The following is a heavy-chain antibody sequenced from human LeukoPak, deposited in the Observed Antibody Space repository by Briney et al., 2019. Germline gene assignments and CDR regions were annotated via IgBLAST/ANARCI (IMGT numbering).Heavy chain of an antibody. J-gene: IGHJ3*02. V-gene: IGHV1-18*01. Sequence: ASVTVSCTASGYTFTSYGISWVRQAPGQGLEWMGWISAYNGNTNYAQKLQGRVTMTTDTSTSTAYMELRSLRSDDTAVYYCAIPYLVDAFDIWGQGTMVTVSS. CDR1: GYTFTSYG. D-gene: IGHD2-8*02. CDR3: AIPYLVDAFDI. CDR2: ISAYNGNT.